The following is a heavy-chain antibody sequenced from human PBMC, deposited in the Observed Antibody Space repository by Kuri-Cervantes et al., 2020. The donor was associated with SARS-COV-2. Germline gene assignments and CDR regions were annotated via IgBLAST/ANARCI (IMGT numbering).Heavy chain of an antibody. CDR2: IDWDDEK. Sequence: SGPTLVKPTQTLTLTCTFTGFSLSTSGMCVSWIRQPPGKALEWLALIDWDDEKYYSTSLKTRLTISKDTSKNQVVFTMTNMDPVDTATYYCARTRGYSYGYRHFGYWGQGTLVTVSS. CDR3: ARTRGYSYGYRHFGY. CDR1: GFSLSTSGMC. D-gene: IGHD5-18*01. V-gene: IGHV2-70*01. J-gene: IGHJ4*02.